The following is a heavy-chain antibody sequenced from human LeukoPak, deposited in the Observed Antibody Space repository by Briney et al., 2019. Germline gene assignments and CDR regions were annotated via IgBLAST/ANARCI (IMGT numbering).Heavy chain of an antibody. CDR3: ENPPATTNGY. V-gene: IGHV3-23*01. Sequence: TGGSLRLSCAASGLTFSSYAMGWVRQAPGKGLELVSDISCNGGSKYYADSVKARFTISRDNSKNTLYLPMHSHRSEDARVSYCENPPATTNGYWGQGPLITVSA. J-gene: IGHJ4*02. CDR2: ISCNGGSK. CDR1: GLTFSSYA. D-gene: IGHD4-17*01.